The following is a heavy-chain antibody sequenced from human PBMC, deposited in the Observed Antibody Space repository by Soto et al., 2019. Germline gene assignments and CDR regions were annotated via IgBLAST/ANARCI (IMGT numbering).Heavy chain of an antibody. CDR2: IYYSGST. D-gene: IGHD6-6*01. Sequence: SETLSLTCTVSGGSISSYYWSWIRQPPGKGLEWIGYIYYSGSTNYNPSLKSRVTISVDTSKNQFSLKLSSVTAADTAVYYCARVNDYSSSSRGGLAFDIWGQGTMVTVSS. V-gene: IGHV4-59*01. CDR3: ARVNDYSSSSRGGLAFDI. J-gene: IGHJ3*02. CDR1: GGSISSYY.